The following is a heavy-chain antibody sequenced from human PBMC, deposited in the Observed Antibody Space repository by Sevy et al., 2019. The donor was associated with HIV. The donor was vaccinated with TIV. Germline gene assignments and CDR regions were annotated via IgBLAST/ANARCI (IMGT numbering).Heavy chain of an antibody. CDR1: GFAVSSKY. CDR2: IYSGDAGGSK. V-gene: IGHV3-53*01. Sequence: GGSLRLSCAASGFAVSSKYMSWVRQAPGEGLEWVAIIYSGDAGGSKYYAESVEGRFTISRDTSRNILYLQMNGLRPDDTAVYYCATQRDGYKFGEDGSLQLFPDASDVWGQGTMVTVSS. J-gene: IGHJ3*01. D-gene: IGHD1-1*01. CDR3: ATQRDGYKFGEDGSLQLFPDASDV.